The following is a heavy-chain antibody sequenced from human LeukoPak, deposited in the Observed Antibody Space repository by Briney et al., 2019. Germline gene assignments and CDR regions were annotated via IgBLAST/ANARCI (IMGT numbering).Heavy chain of an antibody. Sequence: SETLSLTCTVSGGSISSYYWSWIRQPAGKGLEWIGRIYTSGSTNYNPSLKSRVTMSVDTSKNQFSLKLSSVTAADTAVYYCARSPYCSGGSCYRFDYWGQGTLVTVSS. CDR2: IYTSGST. D-gene: IGHD2-15*01. CDR1: GGSISSYY. V-gene: IGHV4-4*07. CDR3: ARSPYCSGGSCYRFDY. J-gene: IGHJ4*02.